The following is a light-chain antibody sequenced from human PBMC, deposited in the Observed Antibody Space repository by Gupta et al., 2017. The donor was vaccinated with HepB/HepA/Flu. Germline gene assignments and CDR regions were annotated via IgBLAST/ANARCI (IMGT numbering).Light chain of an antibody. CDR1: QSVSSN. J-gene: IGKJ4*01. CDR2: GAS. V-gene: IGKV3-15*01. CDR3: QQYNNWPVT. Sequence: EIVMTQSPATLSVSAGERATLSCRASQSVSSNLAWYQQKPGQAPMLLIFGASTRATGIPARFSGSGSGTEFTLTVSSLQSEDFAVYYCQQYNNWPVTLGGGTKVEIK.